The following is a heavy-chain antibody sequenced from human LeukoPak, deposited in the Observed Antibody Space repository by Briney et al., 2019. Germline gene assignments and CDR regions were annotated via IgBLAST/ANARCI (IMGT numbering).Heavy chain of an antibody. J-gene: IGHJ4*02. Sequence: ASVKVSCKASGYTFTSYGISWVRQAPGQGLEWMGWINPNSGGTNYAQKFQGRVTMTRDTSISTAYMELSRLRSDDTAVYYCAKGGIQLWLLDYWGQGTLVTVSS. V-gene: IGHV1-2*02. CDR2: INPNSGGT. D-gene: IGHD5-18*01. CDR1: GYTFTSYG. CDR3: AKGGIQLWLLDY.